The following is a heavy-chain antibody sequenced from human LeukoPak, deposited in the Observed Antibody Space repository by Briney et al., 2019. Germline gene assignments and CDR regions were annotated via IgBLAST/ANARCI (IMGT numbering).Heavy chain of an antibody. Sequence: SETLSLTCAVYGGSFSGYYWSWIRQTPGKGLEWIGSIYLSGTTYYNPSLKSRVTISVDTSKNQFSLEVSSVTAADTAVYYCARGGTWYYAFDYWGQGTLVTVSS. J-gene: IGHJ4*02. CDR1: GGSFSGYY. V-gene: IGHV4-34*09. CDR2: IYLSGTT. D-gene: IGHD2-15*01. CDR3: ARGGTWYYAFDY.